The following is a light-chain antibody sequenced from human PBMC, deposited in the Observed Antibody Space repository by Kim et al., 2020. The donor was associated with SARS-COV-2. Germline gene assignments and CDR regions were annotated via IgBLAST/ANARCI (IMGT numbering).Light chain of an antibody. J-gene: IGKJ4*01. CDR1: QSVSSSY. CDR3: HQYNESPRT. V-gene: IGKV3-20*01. CDR2: GTS. Sequence: SPGERAPLSCRASQSVSSSYLAWYQQNPGQAPRLLIHGTSRRAAGIPDRFSGSGSGTDFTLTISRLEPEDFAVYYCHQYNESPRTFGGGTKVDIK.